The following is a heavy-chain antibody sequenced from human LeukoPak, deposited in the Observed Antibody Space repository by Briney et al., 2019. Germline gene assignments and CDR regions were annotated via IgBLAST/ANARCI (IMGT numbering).Heavy chain of an antibody. Sequence: GGSLRLSCAASGFTFSSYWMSWVRQAPGKGLEWVASIKQDGSEKYFVDSVKGRFTISRDNAKNSLYLQMNSLRAEDTAVYYCARVWTVRGVRYDYWGQGTLVTVSS. CDR3: ARVWTVRGVRYDY. CDR2: IKQDGSEK. J-gene: IGHJ4*02. D-gene: IGHD3-10*01. V-gene: IGHV3-7*01. CDR1: GFTFSSYW.